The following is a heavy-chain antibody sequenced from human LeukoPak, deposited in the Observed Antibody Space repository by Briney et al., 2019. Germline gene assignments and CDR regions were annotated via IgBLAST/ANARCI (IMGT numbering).Heavy chain of an antibody. V-gene: IGHV3-21*06. J-gene: IGHJ1*01. CDR3: VRGGPNYYDSSGEYLTYFQN. CDR2: ISPSGTGYI. Sequence: PGGSLRLSCAASGFSFNSFNMHWVRQAPGKGLEWVSSISPSGTGYIYYADSVRGRFIISRDNAMDSLYLQMNSLRAEDTAVYYCVRGGPNYYDSSGEYLTYFQNWGQGTPVTVSS. CDR1: GFSFNSFN. D-gene: IGHD3-22*01.